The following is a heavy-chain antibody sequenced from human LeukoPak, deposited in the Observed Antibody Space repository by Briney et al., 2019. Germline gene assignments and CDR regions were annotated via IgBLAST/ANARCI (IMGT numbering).Heavy chain of an antibody. Sequence: PSETLSLTCTVSGGSISSYYWSWLRQPPGKGLEWLGYISYTGNSNYNPSLESRVTMSLDTSTNQFSLRLSSVTAADTAVYYCARRYTNSWFFDYWGQGALVTVSS. CDR2: ISYTGNS. D-gene: IGHD2-2*02. V-gene: IGHV4-59*08. CDR1: GGSISSYY. CDR3: ARRYTNSWFFDY. J-gene: IGHJ4*02.